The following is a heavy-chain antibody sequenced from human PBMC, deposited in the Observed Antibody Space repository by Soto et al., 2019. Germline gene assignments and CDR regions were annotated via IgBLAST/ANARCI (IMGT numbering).Heavy chain of an antibody. J-gene: IGHJ3*02. V-gene: IGHV6-1*01. D-gene: IGHD1-1*01. CDR3: ARDQFGSQTGKEAYDAFDI. Sequence: SQTLSLPCAISGDSVSSNSAAWNWIRQSPSRGLEWLGRTYYRSKWYNDYAVSVKSRITINPDTSKNQFSLQLNSVTPEDTAVYYCARDQFGSQTGKEAYDAFDIWGQGTMVTVSS. CDR1: GDSVSSNSAA. CDR2: TYYRSKWYN.